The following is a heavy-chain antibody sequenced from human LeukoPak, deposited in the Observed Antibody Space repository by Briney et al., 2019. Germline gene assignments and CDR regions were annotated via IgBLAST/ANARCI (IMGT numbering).Heavy chain of an antibody. J-gene: IGHJ4*02. D-gene: IGHD1-14*01. Sequence: GESLKISCNGSGYSFTTYWIGCARQMPGKGLEWMGIIYPGDSDTRYSPSFQGQVTISADKSISTAYLQWSSLKASHTAMYYCARLGNTYYFDYWGQGSLVTVSS. CDR1: GYSFTTYW. V-gene: IGHV5-51*01. CDR2: IYPGDSDT. CDR3: ARLGNTYYFDY.